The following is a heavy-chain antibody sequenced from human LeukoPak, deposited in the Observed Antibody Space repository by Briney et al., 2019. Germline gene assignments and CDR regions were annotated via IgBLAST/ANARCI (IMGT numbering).Heavy chain of an antibody. CDR3: ARETYSSSGPVDY. V-gene: IGHV3-48*04. J-gene: IGHJ4*02. Sequence: GGSLRLSCAASGFTLSSFWMSWVRQAPGKGLEWVSYISSSGSTIYYADSVKGRFTISRDNAKNSLYLQMNSLRAEDTAVYYCARETYSSSGPVDYWGQETLVTVSS. D-gene: IGHD6-6*01. CDR1: GFTLSSFW. CDR2: ISSSGSTI.